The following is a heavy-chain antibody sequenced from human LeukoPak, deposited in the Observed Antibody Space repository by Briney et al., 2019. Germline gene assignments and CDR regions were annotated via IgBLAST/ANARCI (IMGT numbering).Heavy chain of an antibody. V-gene: IGHV1-18*01. Sequence: ASVKVSCKASGYSFTNYGISWVRQAPGQGLEWMGWISAHNGNTNYAQKLQGRVTMTTDTSTSTAYMELRTLRSDDTAVYYCARDHSYASRGGSFDYWGQGTLVPVSS. J-gene: IGHJ4*02. D-gene: IGHD3-16*01. CDR3: ARDHSYASRGGSFDY. CDR1: GYSFTNYG. CDR2: ISAHNGNT.